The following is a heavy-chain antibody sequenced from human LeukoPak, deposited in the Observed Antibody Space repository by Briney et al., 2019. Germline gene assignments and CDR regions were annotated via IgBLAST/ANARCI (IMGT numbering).Heavy chain of an antibody. Sequence: GESLKISCKGSGYSFTTYWIGWVRQMPGKGLEWMGIIYPGDSDSRYSPSFQGQVTISADKSISTAYLQWSSLEASDTAMYYCARLDCGTTSCRFDPWGQGTLVTVSS. CDR3: ARLDCGTTSCRFDP. J-gene: IGHJ5*02. CDR1: GYSFTTYW. CDR2: IYPGDSDS. D-gene: IGHD2-2*01. V-gene: IGHV5-51*01.